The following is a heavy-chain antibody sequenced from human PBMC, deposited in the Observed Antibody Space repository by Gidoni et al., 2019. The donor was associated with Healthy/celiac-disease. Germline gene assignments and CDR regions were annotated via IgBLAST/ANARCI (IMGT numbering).Heavy chain of an antibody. V-gene: IGHV3-30*19. D-gene: IGHD6-19*01. CDR2: ISYDGSNK. CDR1: GFTFGSYG. Sequence: QVQLVESGGGVVQPGRSLRLSCAASGFTFGSYGMHWVRQAPGKGLEWVTFISYDGSNKYYADSVRGRFTISRDNSKNTLYLQVNSLRAEDTAVYYCAKDSLREQWLAPFDYWGQGTLVTVSS. CDR3: AKDSLREQWLAPFDY. J-gene: IGHJ4*02.